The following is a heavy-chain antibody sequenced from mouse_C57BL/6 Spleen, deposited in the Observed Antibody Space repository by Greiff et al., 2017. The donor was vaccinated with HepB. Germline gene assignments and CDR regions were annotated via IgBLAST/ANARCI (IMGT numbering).Heavy chain of an antibody. CDR2: IYPRSGNT. D-gene: IGHD1-1*01. J-gene: IGHJ4*01. Sequence: QVQLQQSGAELARPGASVKLSCKASGYTFTSYGISWVKQRTGQGLEWIGEIYPRSGNTYYNEKFKGKATLTADKSSSTAYMELRSLTSEDSAVYFCAREGTVVATRDYYAMDYWGQGTSVTVSS. V-gene: IGHV1-81*01. CDR1: GYTFTSYG. CDR3: AREGTVVATRDYYAMDY.